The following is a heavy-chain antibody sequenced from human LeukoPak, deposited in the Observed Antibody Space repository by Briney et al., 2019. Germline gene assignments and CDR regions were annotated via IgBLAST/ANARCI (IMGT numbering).Heavy chain of an antibody. J-gene: IGHJ5*02. Sequence: ASVKVSCKASGYTFTSYKINWVRQATGQGLEWMGWMNPYSGNTGYAQRFQGRVTITRNTSISTAYMELSSLTSQDTAVYYCARGRGWLRWFDPWGQGTLVTVSS. CDR1: GYTFTSYK. D-gene: IGHD6-19*01. CDR2: MNPYSGNT. V-gene: IGHV1-8*03. CDR3: ARGRGWLRWFDP.